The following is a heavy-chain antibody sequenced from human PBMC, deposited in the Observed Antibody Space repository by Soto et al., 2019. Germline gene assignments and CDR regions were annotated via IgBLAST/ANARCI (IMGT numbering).Heavy chain of an antibody. CDR3: ARGARDLAYCGGNCYSDY. D-gene: IGHD2-21*02. J-gene: IGHJ4*02. V-gene: IGHV3-53*01. CDR2: IYSGGST. Sequence: PGGSLRLSCAASGFTVSSNYMSWVRQAPGKGLEWVSVIYSGGSTYYADSVKGRFTISRDNSKNTLYLQMNSLRAEDTAVYYCARGARDLAYCGGNCYSDYWGQGTLVTVSS. CDR1: GFTVSSNY.